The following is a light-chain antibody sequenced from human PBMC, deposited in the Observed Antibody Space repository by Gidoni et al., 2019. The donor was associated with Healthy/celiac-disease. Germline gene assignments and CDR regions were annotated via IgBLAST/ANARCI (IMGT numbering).Light chain of an antibody. CDR2: DAS. CDR3: QQRSNWRFT. CDR1: QSVSSY. J-gene: IGKJ3*01. V-gene: IGKV3-11*01. Sequence: EIVLTQSPATLSLSPGERATLSCRASQSVSSYSAWYQQKPGQAPRLLIYDASNRATGIPARFSGSGSGTDFTLTISSLEPEDFAVYYCQQRSNWRFTFGPGTKVDIK.